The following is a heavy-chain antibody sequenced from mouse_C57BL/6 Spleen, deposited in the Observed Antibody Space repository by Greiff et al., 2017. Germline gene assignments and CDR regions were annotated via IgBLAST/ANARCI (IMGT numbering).Heavy chain of an antibody. CDR1: GYTFTSYW. J-gene: IGHJ4*01. D-gene: IGHD1-1*01. CDR3: ARGANYYGLAMDY. CDR2: IDPSDSET. Sequence: VKLQQPGAELVRPGSSVKLSCKASGYTFTSYWMHWVKQRPIQGLEWIGNIDPSDSETHYNQKFKDKATLTVDKSSSTAYMQLSSLTSEDSAVYYCARGANYYGLAMDYWGQGTSVTVSS. V-gene: IGHV1-52*01.